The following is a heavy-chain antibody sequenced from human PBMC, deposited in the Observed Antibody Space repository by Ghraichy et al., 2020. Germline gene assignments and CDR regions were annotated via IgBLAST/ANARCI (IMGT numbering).Heavy chain of an antibody. J-gene: IGHJ2*01. V-gene: IGHV3-21*01. CDR2: ISSSSSYI. D-gene: IGHD3-10*01. Sequence: SCAASGFTFSSYSMNWVRQAPGKGLEWVSSISSSSSYIYYADSVKGRFTISRDNDKNSLYLQMNSLRAEDTAVYYCARDSRDHRPYWYFDLWGRGTLVTVSS. CDR3: ARDSRDHRPYWYFDL. CDR1: GFTFSSYS.